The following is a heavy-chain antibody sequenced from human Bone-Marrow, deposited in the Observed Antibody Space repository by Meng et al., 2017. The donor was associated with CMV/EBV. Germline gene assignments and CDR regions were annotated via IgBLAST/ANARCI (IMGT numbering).Heavy chain of an antibody. CDR2: INPNIGGT. J-gene: IGHJ5*02. D-gene: IGHD6-13*01. CDR1: GYTFTGYY. V-gene: IGHV1-2*02. CDR3: ARCIAEEVNWFDP. Sequence: ASVKVSCKASGYTFTGYYMHWVRQAPGQGLEWMGWINPNIGGTNYAQKFQGRVTMTRDTSISTAYMELSRLRSDDTAVYYCARCIAEEVNWFDPWGQGTLVTVSS.